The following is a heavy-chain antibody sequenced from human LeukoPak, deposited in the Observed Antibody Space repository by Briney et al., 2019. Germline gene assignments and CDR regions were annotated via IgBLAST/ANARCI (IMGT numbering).Heavy chain of an antibody. CDR2: IIPMFGIT. Sequence: SVKVSCKASGATFTNYAFTWVRQAPGQGLEWMGRIIPMFGITNYAQKFQGRVTMTRDTSTSTVYMELSSLRSEDTAVYYCARDYVPAAISCGWFDPWGQGTLVTVSS. D-gene: IGHD2-2*02. CDR3: ARDYVPAAISCGWFDP. V-gene: IGHV1-69*04. J-gene: IGHJ5*02. CDR1: GATFTNYA.